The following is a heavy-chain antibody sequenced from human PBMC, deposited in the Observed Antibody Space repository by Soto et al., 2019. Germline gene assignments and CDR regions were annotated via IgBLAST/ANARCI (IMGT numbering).Heavy chain of an antibody. Sequence: EVQLVESGGGLVQPGGSLTLSCAASGFMFANYWLTWVRQAPGKGLEWVANIKQDGSERYYVDSVKGRFTISRDNAKRSLYLQMISLGAEDTAVYYCARVEYNYGYNYWGQGTLVTVSS. J-gene: IGHJ4*02. CDR2: IKQDGSER. D-gene: IGHD5-18*01. V-gene: IGHV3-7*03. CDR3: ARVEYNYGYNY. CDR1: GFMFANYW.